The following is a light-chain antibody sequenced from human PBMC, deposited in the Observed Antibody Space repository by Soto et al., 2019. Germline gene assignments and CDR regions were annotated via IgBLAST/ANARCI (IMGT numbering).Light chain of an antibody. Sequence: IQMTQSPDTLSASVGDRATITCRASQSISTWLAWYQQKPGKAPKLLIYDASSLESGVPSRFSGSGSGTEFTLTISSLQPDDFATYYCQQYDRYAWTFGQGTKVDIK. CDR1: QSISTW. V-gene: IGKV1-5*01. J-gene: IGKJ1*01. CDR3: QQYDRYAWT. CDR2: DAS.